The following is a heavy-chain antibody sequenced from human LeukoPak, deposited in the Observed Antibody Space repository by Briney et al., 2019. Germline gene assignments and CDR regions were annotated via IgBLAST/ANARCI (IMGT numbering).Heavy chain of an antibody. Sequence: PSETLSLTCAVSGGSISSGGYSWSWIRQPPGTGLEWLGYIYHSGSTYYNPSLKSRVTISVDRSKNQFSLKLSSVTAADTAVYYCARRTVTTFTWFDPWGQGTLVTVSS. V-gene: IGHV4-30-2*01. CDR2: IYHSGST. CDR3: ARRTVTTFTWFDP. CDR1: GGSISSGGYS. J-gene: IGHJ5*02. D-gene: IGHD4-17*01.